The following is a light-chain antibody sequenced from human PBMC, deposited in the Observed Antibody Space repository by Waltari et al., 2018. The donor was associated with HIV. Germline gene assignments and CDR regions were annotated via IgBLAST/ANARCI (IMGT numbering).Light chain of an antibody. CDR1: QSLPSSH. CDR2: GAF. CDR3: QQYSKSPWT. J-gene: IGKJ1*01. Sequence: EIVLMQSPDTLSLSPGERATLSCRASQSLPSSHLAWYQQKPGQAPRLLIYGAFDRATATPERCRGRGYGTDFSLTITRLEPEDCGLYYCQQYSKSPWTFGQGTRLEIK. V-gene: IGKV3-20*01.